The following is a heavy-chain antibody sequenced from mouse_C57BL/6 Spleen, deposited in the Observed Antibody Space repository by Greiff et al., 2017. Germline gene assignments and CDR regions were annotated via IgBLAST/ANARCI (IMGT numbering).Heavy chain of an antibody. V-gene: IGHV1-59*01. Sequence: QVQLQHPGAELVRPGTSVKLSCKASGYTFTSYWMHWVKQRPGQGLEWIGVIDPSDSYTNYNQKFKGKATLTVDTSSSTAYMQLSSLTSEDSAVYYCARSDYGNYEAYWGQGTLVTVSA. D-gene: IGHD2-1*01. CDR3: ARSDYGNYEAY. CDR1: GYTFTSYW. CDR2: IDPSDSYT. J-gene: IGHJ3*01.